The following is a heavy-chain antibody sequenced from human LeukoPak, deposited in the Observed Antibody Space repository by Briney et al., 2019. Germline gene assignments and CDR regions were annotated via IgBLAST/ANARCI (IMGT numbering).Heavy chain of an antibody. CDR3: ARDNLGYCTNGVCPFDY. CDR2: ISSSSSYI. J-gene: IGHJ4*02. Sequence: GGSLRLSCAASGFTFGSYSMNWVRQAPGKGLEWVSSISSSSSYIYYADSVKGRFTISRDNAKNSLYLQMNSLRAEDTAVYYCARDNLGYCTNGVCPFDYWGQGTLVTASS. D-gene: IGHD2-8*01. CDR1: GFTFGSYS. V-gene: IGHV3-21*01.